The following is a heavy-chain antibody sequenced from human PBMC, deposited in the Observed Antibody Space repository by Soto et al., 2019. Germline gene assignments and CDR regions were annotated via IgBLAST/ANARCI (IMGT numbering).Heavy chain of an antibody. V-gene: IGHV4-34*01. CDR2: INPSGDT. CDR1: GGRFSDYF. D-gene: IGHD3-22*01. J-gene: IGHJ5*02. CDR3: ARQAQDHIDSSNNRYDP. Sequence: SETLSLTCAVSGGRFSDYFLAWIRQAPGKGLEWIGQINPSGDTTFDPSLESRVTMSLDTSQNHFSLRLNSVTAADTAVYFCARQAQDHIDSSNNRYDPWGQGTLVTVSS.